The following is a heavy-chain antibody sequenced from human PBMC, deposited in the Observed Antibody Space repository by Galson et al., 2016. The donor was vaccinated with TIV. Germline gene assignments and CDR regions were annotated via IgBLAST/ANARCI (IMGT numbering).Heavy chain of an antibody. Sequence: PALVKPTQTLTLTCTFSGFSLNSNGVGVGWIRQPPGKALEWLALIYWDNDERYSPSLKNRLTISKDTSKNQVVLRMTSMDPVDTATYYCAHRRRENGVWYTLDYWGQGILVTVSS. CDR1: GFSLNSNGVG. J-gene: IGHJ4*02. D-gene: IGHD2-8*01. CDR3: AHRRRENGVWYTLDY. CDR2: IYWDNDE. V-gene: IGHV2-5*02.